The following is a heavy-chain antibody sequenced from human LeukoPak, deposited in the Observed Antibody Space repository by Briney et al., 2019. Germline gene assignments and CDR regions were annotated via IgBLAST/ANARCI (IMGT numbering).Heavy chain of an antibody. CDR2: ISNNGGST. D-gene: IGHD2-15*01. V-gene: IGHV3-64*01. CDR1: GFTFSAYT. J-gene: IGHJ3*02. CDR3: AREKGGFDI. Sequence: GGSLRLSCAASGFTFSAYTMQWVRQAPGKGREYVSAISNNGGSTYYANSVKGRFTISRDNSKNTLYLQMGSLRAEDMAVYYCAREKGGFDIWGQGTMVTVSS.